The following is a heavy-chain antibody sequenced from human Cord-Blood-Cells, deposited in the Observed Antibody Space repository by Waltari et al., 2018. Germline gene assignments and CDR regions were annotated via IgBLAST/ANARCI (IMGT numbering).Heavy chain of an antibody. D-gene: IGHD7-27*01. CDR3: ARDPTGDNAFDI. CDR2: RGYEGSNK. J-gene: IGHJ3*02. CDR1: GFTFSSYG. Sequence: QVQLVESGGGVVQPGRSLRLSCAASGFTFSSYGMHWVRQAPGKGLEWVEVRGYEGSNKYYADSVKGRFTISRDNSKNTLYLQMNSLRAEDTAVYYCARDPTGDNAFDIWGQGTMVTVSS. V-gene: IGHV3-33*01.